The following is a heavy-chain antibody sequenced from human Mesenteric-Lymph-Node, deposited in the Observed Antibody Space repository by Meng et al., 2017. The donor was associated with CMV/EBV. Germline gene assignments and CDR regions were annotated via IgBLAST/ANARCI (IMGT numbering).Heavy chain of an antibody. Sequence: SETLSLTCTVSGGSISSYYWSWIRQPPGKGLEWIGYFYYSGSTNYNPSLKSRVTISVDTSKNQFSLKLSSVTAADTAVYYCARVGRYCSNGVCYIFDLWGHGTLVTVSS. V-gene: IGHV4-59*01. J-gene: IGHJ2*01. CDR1: GGSISSYY. D-gene: IGHD2-8*01. CDR3: ARVGRYCSNGVCYIFDL. CDR2: FYYSGST.